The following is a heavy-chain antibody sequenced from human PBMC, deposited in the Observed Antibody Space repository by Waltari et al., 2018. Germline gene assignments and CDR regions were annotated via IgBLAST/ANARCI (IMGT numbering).Heavy chain of an antibody. D-gene: IGHD7-27*01. CDR3: ARVREMGNFDY. CDR1: GGSISSGGYY. J-gene: IGHJ4*02. Sequence: QVQLQESGPGLVKPSQTLSLTCTVSGGSISSGGYYWSWIRQHPGKGLEWIGYIYHSGSTYYNPALKSRVTISVDRSKNQFSLKLSSVTAADTAVYYCARVREMGNFDYWGQGTLVTVSS. V-gene: IGHV4-31*03. CDR2: IYHSGST.